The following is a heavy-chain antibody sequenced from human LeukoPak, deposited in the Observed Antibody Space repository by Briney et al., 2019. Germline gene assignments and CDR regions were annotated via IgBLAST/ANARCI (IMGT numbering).Heavy chain of an antibody. D-gene: IGHD6-13*01. CDR2: IYSSGST. J-gene: IGHJ4*02. V-gene: IGHV4-59*01. Sequence: KPSETQSLTCTVSGGSISSDYWSWIRQPPGKGLEWIAYIYSSGSTNYNPSLKSRVTISVDTSKNQFSLKLSSVTPADTAVYYCARGPYSSSWLFDSWGQGTLVTVSS. CDR3: ARGPYSSSWLFDS. CDR1: GGSISSDY.